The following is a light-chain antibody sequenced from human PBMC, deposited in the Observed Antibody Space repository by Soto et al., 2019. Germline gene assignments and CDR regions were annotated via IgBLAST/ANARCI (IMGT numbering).Light chain of an antibody. CDR3: QQYNSYPYT. Sequence: DVQMTQSPSSLSPSVGDRVTITCRASQSFNTWLAWYQQKPGKAPKLLIYKTSILESGVPSTFSGSGSGTEFTLNSRSLQPEDSATYYCQQYNSYPYTFGQGTKLEIK. V-gene: IGKV1-5*03. CDR1: QSFNTW. J-gene: IGKJ2*01. CDR2: KTS.